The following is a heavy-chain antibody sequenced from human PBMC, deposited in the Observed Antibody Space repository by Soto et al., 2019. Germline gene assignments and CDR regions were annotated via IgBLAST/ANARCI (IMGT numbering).Heavy chain of an antibody. CDR3: AIANHGDNEY. Sequence: QVQLVQSGAEVKKPGASVKVSCKAPGYIFPSSTISWVRQAPGQGLEWMGWISAYNGNINDAQKFQGRFTMTADTSTSTADTELRSLTSDDTAMYFCAIANHGDNEYWGQGTLVTVSS. D-gene: IGHD3-10*01. V-gene: IGHV1-18*01. J-gene: IGHJ4*02. CDR1: GYIFPSST. CDR2: ISAYNGNI.